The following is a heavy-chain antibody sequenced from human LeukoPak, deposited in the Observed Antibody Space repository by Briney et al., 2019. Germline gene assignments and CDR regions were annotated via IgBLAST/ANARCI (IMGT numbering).Heavy chain of an antibody. CDR1: GYTFTSYG. D-gene: IGHD1-7*01. J-gene: IGHJ4*02. CDR2: ISAYNGNT. V-gene: IGHV1-18*01. Sequence: GASVKVSCKASGYTFTSYGISWVRQAPGQGLEWMGWISAYNGNTNYAQKLQGRVTMTTDTSTSTAYMELRSLRSDDTAVYYCARVKDNWNYLASLDDWGQGTLVTVSS. CDR3: ARVKDNWNYLASLDD.